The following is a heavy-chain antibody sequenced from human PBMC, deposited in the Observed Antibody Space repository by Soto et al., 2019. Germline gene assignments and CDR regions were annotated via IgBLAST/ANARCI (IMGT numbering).Heavy chain of an antibody. D-gene: IGHD4-4*01. CDR3: ARECYSNRQPRYYYYYYYMDV. V-gene: IGHV1-3*01. CDR1: GYTFTSCA. Sequence: ASVKVSCKASGYTFTSCAMHWVRQAPGQRLEWMGWINAGNGNTKYSQKFQGRVTITRDTSASTAYMELSSLRSEDTAVYYRARECYSNRQPRYYYYYYYMDVWGKGTTVTVSS. J-gene: IGHJ6*03. CDR2: INAGNGNT.